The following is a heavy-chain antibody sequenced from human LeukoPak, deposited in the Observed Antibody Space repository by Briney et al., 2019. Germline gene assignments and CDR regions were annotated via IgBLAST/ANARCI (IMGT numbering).Heavy chain of an antibody. D-gene: IGHD3-22*01. CDR2: IYYSGAS. Sequence: WVRQAPGKGLEWIGSIYYSGASYYNPSLKSRVIISVDTSKNQFSLKLSSVTAADTAVFYCARHYYDSSGYYLEGFDIWGQGTMVTVSS. J-gene: IGHJ3*02. CDR3: ARHYYDSSGYYLEGFDI. V-gene: IGHV4-39*01.